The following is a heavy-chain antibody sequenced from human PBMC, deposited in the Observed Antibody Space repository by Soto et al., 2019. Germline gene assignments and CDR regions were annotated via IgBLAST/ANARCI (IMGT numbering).Heavy chain of an antibody. CDR1: GGSISDAFY. V-gene: IGHV4-30-4*02. D-gene: IGHD2-2*01. CDR3: ARDEYQLLSSVSWFDS. Sequence: PSDTSSRTSSVYGGSISDAFYWNWIRQTTGKGLGWIGYIYHTGNTYYNPSLRSRVSISVDKSKSQFSLKLISVTAADTAVYFCARDEYQLLSSVSWFDSWGQGTLVTVSS. CDR2: IYHTGNT. J-gene: IGHJ5*01.